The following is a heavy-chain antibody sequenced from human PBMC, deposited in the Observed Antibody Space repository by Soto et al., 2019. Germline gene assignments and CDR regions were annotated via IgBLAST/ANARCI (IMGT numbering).Heavy chain of an antibody. Sequence: PGGSLRLSCAAPGFTFSGYDMHWVRQATGKGLEWVSGIGTAGDTHYPGSVKGRFTISRENAKNSLYLQMNSLRAGDTAVYYCARDRAVYGMDVWGQGTTVTVSS. D-gene: IGHD1-26*01. V-gene: IGHV3-13*01. J-gene: IGHJ6*02. CDR2: IGTAGDT. CDR3: ARDRAVYGMDV. CDR1: GFTFSGYD.